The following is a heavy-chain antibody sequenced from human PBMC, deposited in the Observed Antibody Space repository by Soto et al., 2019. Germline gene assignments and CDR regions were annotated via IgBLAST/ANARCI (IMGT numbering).Heavy chain of an antibody. CDR2: IIPILDVA. V-gene: IGHV1-69*02. D-gene: IGHD3-10*01. J-gene: IGHJ6*02. CDR1: GGDFNSYT. CDR3: AQLWFGELWHGMDV. Sequence: QLVQSRAEVKKPGSSVKVSCKASGGDFNSYTISWVRQAPGQGPEWMGTIIPILDVATTAQKFQGGVTITADKATSTVYMEFRRMRSDDTAIYYCAQLWFGELWHGMDVWGQGTTVTVSS.